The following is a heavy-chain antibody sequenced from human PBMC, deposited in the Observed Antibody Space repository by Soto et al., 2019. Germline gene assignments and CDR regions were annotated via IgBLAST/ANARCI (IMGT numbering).Heavy chain of an antibody. CDR1: GFTFSTYI. CDR3: ARDEGVYFGY. V-gene: IGHV3-21*01. J-gene: IGHJ4*02. D-gene: IGHD3-16*01. Sequence: GGSLRLSCAASGFTFSTYIMNLVRQAPGKGLEWVSSISSSSGYIYYADSVKGRFTISRDNAKNSVWLQMNSLRAADTAVYYFARDEGVYFGYWGQGALVTVSS. CDR2: ISSSSGYI.